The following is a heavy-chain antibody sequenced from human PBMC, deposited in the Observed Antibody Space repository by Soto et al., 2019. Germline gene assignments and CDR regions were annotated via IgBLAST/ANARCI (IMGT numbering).Heavy chain of an antibody. V-gene: IGHV3-30-3*01. CDR2: ISYDGSNK. J-gene: IGHJ6*02. CDR1: GFSFSRYA. D-gene: IGHD4-17*01. Sequence: QVQLVESGGGVVQPGRSLRLSCVVSGFSFSRYAMHWVRQAPGKGLEWVADISYDGSNKDYADSVKGRLTISGDNSKNTVYLQMNSLRAEDTAVYYCARDQPYGDSPFGMDVWGQGTTVTVSS. CDR3: ARDQPYGDSPFGMDV.